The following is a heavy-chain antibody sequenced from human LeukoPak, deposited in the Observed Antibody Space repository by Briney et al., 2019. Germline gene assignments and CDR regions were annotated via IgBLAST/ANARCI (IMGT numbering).Heavy chain of an antibody. Sequence: SETLSLTCTVSGGSISSYYWSWIRQPPGKGLEWIGYICYSGSTNYNPSLKSRVTISVDTSKNQFSLKLSSVTAADTAVYYCARGLMMAVAGRGEFHYWGQGTLVTVSS. CDR3: ARGLMMAVAGRGEFHY. D-gene: IGHD6-13*01. V-gene: IGHV4-59*01. CDR2: ICYSGST. CDR1: GGSISSYY. J-gene: IGHJ4*02.